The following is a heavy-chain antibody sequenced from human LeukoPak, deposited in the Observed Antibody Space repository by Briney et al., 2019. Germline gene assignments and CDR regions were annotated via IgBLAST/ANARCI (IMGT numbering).Heavy chain of an antibody. CDR3: AKHVYGGNLLPET. D-gene: IGHD4-23*01. CDR1: GFTFSTYA. V-gene: IGHV3-23*01. J-gene: IGHJ4*02. Sequence: PGRSLRLSCAAFGFTFSTYAMSWVRQAPGGGLEWVSSLSGSGGNTNYADSVKGRFTISRDNSKNTLYLQMNSLRAEDTAIYYCAKHVYGGNLLPETWGQGTLVTVSS. CDR2: LSGSGGNT.